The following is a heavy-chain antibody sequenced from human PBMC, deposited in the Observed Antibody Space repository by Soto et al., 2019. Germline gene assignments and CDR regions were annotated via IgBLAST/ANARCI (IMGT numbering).Heavy chain of an antibody. V-gene: IGHV4-34*01. D-gene: IGHD6-13*01. CDR2: IDHSEST. J-gene: IGHJ6*02. CDR1: GGAFSGFY. Sequence: QEQLQQWGAGLLKPSETLSLTCVVYGGAFSGFYWTWIRQPPGKGLEWIGEIDHSESTNYNPPLKSRLTISVDNSINQVYLQLSTVTAADTAVYYCARGRSSWYRRGSYYYYGMDVWGQGTAVTDSS. CDR3: ARGRSSWYRRGSYYYYGMDV.